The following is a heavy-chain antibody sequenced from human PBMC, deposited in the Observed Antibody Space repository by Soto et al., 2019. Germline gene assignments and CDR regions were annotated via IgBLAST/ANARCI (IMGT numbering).Heavy chain of an antibody. Sequence: EVQLVESGGGLVQPGGSLRLSCAASGFTVSSNYMSWVRQAPGKGLESVSFIYSGGTTYYADSVKGRFTISRDSSKNTXXXXXXXXXXXXXXXXXXXXXXXXXXXXXCPIEYWGQGILVIVSS. J-gene: IGHJ4*02. CDR2: IYSGGTT. CDR1: GFTVSSNY. CDR3: XXXXXXXXXXXCPIEY. V-gene: IGHV3-66*01.